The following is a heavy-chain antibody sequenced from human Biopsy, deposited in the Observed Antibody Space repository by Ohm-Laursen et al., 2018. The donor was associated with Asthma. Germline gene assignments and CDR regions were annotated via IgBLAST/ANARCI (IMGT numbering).Heavy chain of an antibody. J-gene: IGHJ4*02. CDR2: IYYSGST. CDR3: ARAQDYYDSRGYYRSFDY. V-gene: IGHV4-31*03. Sequence: TLSLTYIVSYGSITSGGYYWTWIRQHPGKGLEWIGFIYYSGSTYYNPSLKSRVSISIDTSKNQFSLKLSSVTAADTAVYYCARAQDYYDSRGYYRSFDYWGQGTLVTVSS. CDR1: YGSITSGGYY. D-gene: IGHD3-22*01.